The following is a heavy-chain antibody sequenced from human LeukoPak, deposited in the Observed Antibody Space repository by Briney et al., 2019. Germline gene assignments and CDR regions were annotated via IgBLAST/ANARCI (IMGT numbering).Heavy chain of an antibody. D-gene: IGHD3-22*01. V-gene: IGHV3-23*01. CDR2: ISGRGSST. CDR3: AKDLPYYYDSSGSGDAFDI. Sequence: GGSLRLSCAASGFIFSNYGMNWVRRAPGKGLDWVSSISGRGSSTYYAESVKGRVTISRDNSQNTLYLQMNSLRAEDTAIYYCAKDLPYYYDSSGSGDAFDIWGRGTMVTVST. J-gene: IGHJ3*02. CDR1: GFIFSNYG.